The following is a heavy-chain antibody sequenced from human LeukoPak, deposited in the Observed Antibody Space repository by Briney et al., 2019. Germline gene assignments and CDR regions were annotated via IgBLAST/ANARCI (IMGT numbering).Heavy chain of an antibody. Sequence: GGSLRLSCAASGFAFDDYGMSWVRQAPGKGLEWVSGINWNGGSTGYADSVKGRFTISRDNAKNSLYLQLNSLRAEDTALYYCARKQSTWIQLWHASDIWGQGTMVTVSS. CDR1: GFAFDDYG. CDR2: INWNGGST. CDR3: ARKQSTWIQLWHASDI. D-gene: IGHD5-18*01. J-gene: IGHJ3*02. V-gene: IGHV3-20*04.